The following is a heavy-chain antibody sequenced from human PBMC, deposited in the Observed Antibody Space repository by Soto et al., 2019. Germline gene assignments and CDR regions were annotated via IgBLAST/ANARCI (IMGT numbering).Heavy chain of an antibody. CDR1: GFTFSNAW. CDR3: TTDSLVLRFLEWAFDP. V-gene: IGHV3-15*01. Sequence: EVQLVESGGGLVKPGGSLRLSCAASGFTFSNAWMSWVRQAPGKGLEWVGRIKSKTDGGTTDYAAPVKGRFTISRDDSKNTLYLQMNSLKTEDTAVYYCTTDSLVLRFLEWAFDPWGHGTLVTVSS. CDR2: IKSKTDGGTT. J-gene: IGHJ5*02. D-gene: IGHD3-3*01.